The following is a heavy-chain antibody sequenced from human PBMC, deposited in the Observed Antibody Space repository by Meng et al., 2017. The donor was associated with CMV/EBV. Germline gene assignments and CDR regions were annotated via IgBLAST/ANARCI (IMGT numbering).Heavy chain of an antibody. CDR2: IIPMRATT. D-gene: IGHD3-3*01. Sequence: SAKVSCKASGDTHIKYVTSWVRQAPGQGLEWMGGIIPMRATTNYAQTFQGRVTITADKSTATVYMELSSLRSEDTAVYFCVGSEEFYHFRSGWEWYYHYGLDVWGPGTTVTVSS. CDR1: GDTHIKYV. J-gene: IGHJ6*02. V-gene: IGHV1-69*10. CDR3: VGSEEFYHFRSGWEWYYHYGLDV.